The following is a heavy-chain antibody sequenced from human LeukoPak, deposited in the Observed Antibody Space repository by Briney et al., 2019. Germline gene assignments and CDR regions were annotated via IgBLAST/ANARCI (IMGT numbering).Heavy chain of an antibody. CDR3: ARESDTSGPIDY. CDR1: GGSIRSYY. D-gene: IGHD3-22*01. V-gene: IGHV4-59*01. J-gene: IGHJ4*02. CDR2: ISYSGNT. Sequence: PSETLSLTCIVSGGSIRSYYWSWIRQTPRKGLEWIGYISYSGNTNYNPSLKSRVTMSVDTSKNQCSLKLTSVTAADTAVYLCARESDTSGPIDYWGQGRLVAVSS.